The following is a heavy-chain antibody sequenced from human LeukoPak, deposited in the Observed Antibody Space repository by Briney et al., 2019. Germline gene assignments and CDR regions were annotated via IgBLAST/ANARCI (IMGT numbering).Heavy chain of an antibody. Sequence: ASVKVSCKASGYTFTSYYMHWVRQAPGQGLEWMGIINPSGGSTSYAQKFQGRVTMTRDMSTSTVYMELSSLRSEDTAVYYCARSAAAGKIFDYWGQGTLVTVSS. D-gene: IGHD6-13*01. CDR1: GYTFTSYY. CDR3: ARSAAAGKIFDY. CDR2: INPSGGST. J-gene: IGHJ4*02. V-gene: IGHV1-46*01.